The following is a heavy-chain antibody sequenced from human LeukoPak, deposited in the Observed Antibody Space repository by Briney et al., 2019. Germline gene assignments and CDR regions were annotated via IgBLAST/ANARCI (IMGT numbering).Heavy chain of an antibody. J-gene: IGHJ4*02. CDR2: IHYTGNT. Sequence: PSETLSLTCTVSGGSVGSSAFYRGWIRQPPGKGLEWIGSIHYTGNTYYNSSLRNQVTISVDSSRNQFSLRLTSVTAADTAVYYCARHSSRLRHFDSWGQGTLVTVSS. CDR1: GGSVGSSAFY. V-gene: IGHV4-39*01. CDR3: ARHSSRLRHFDS. D-gene: IGHD2-15*01.